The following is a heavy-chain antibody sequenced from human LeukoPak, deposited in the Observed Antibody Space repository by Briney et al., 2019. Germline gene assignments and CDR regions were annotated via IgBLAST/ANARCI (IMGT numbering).Heavy chain of an antibody. CDR3: GRKVGYGDYSWFDA. CDR1: GFTVSSNY. D-gene: IGHD4-17*01. CDR2: MFSINNT. Sequence: PGGSLRLSCAASGFTVSSNYMSWVRHAPRKGLEWDSIMFSINNTYNADTPKVRFTISRDNSKNTLYLHMNSLRAEDPAVYYGGRKVGYGDYSWFDAWGKGTLVTVSS. V-gene: IGHV3-53*01. J-gene: IGHJ5*02.